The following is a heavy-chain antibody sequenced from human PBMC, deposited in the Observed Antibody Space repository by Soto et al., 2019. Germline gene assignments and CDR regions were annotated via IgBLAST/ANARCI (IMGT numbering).Heavy chain of an antibody. CDR1: GYTFTDYD. J-gene: IGHJ5*02. CDR3: ARVAVAARPRWYNWFDP. Sequence: SVKVSCKTSGYTFTDYDINLVRQATGQALEWIGWMNANSGETGYAQKFQGRVTMTRSASLSTAYLELSSLRSEDTAVYYCARVAVAARPRWYNWFDPWGQGTLVTVSS. D-gene: IGHD2-15*01. V-gene: IGHV1-8*01. CDR2: MNANSGET.